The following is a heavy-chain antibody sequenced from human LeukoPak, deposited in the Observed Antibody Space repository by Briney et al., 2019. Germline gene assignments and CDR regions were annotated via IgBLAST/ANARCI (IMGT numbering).Heavy chain of an antibody. Sequence: PGGSLRLPCAASGFTFSSHAMSWVRQAPGKGLEWVSAISVSGDNTYYADSVKGRFTISRDNSKNTLYLQMNSLRAEDTAVYYCARPYSSSVQRYFDYWGQGTLVTVSS. CDR3: ARPYSSSVQRYFDY. D-gene: IGHD2-2*01. J-gene: IGHJ4*02. CDR2: ISVSGDNT. V-gene: IGHV3-23*01. CDR1: GFTFSSHA.